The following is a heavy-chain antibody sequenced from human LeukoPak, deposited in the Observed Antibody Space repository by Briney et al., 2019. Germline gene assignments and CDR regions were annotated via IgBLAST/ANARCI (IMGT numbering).Heavy chain of an antibody. CDR1: GYTFSSYA. J-gene: IGHJ4*02. CDR2: IIPIFGTA. Sequence: ASVKVSCKASGYTFSSYAISWVRQAPGQGLEWMGGIIPIFGTANYAQKFQGRVTITADESTSTAYMELSSLRSEDTAVYYCARGATMVRGVKYYFDYWGQGTLVTVSS. D-gene: IGHD3-10*01. CDR3: ARGATMVRGVKYYFDY. V-gene: IGHV1-69*13.